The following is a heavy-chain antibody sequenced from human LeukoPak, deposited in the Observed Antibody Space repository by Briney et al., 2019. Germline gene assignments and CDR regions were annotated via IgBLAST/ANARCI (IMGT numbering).Heavy chain of an antibody. CDR1: GSTFSSYG. J-gene: IGHJ4*02. D-gene: IGHD1-26*01. CDR3: AKTGVGPRLSYYVDPYYFDY. Sequence: GGSLRLSCAASGSTFSSYGMHWVRQAPGKGLEWVAFIRYDGSNKYYADSVKGRFTISRDNSKNTLYLQMNSLRAEDTAVYYCAKTGVGPRLSYYVDPYYFDYWGQGTLVTVSS. CDR2: IRYDGSNK. V-gene: IGHV3-30*02.